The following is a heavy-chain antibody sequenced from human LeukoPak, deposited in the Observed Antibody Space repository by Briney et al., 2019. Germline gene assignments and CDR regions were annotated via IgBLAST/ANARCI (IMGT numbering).Heavy chain of an antibody. CDR2: ISSSSTTI. CDR3: ARSFYYDTLTGYYFFDY. CDR1: GFTFSSYS. J-gene: IGHJ4*02. Sequence: GGSLRLSCVASGFTFSSYSINWVRQAPGKGLEWVSYISSSSTTIYYADSVKGRFTITRDNAKNSLYLQMNSLRAEDTAVYYCARSFYYDTLTGYYFFDYWGQGTLVTVSS. V-gene: IGHV3-48*04. D-gene: IGHD3-9*01.